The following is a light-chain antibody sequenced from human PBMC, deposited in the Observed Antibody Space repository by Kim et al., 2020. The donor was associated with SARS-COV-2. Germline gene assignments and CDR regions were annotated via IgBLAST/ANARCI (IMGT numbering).Light chain of an antibody. CDR1: SSDVGGDNH. Sequence: QSALPQPPSASVSPAHSFTISCTGTSSDVGGDNHVSWYQQHPGKAPKLMIYEVSERPSGVPDRFSGSKSGNTASLTVSGLQAEDEADYYCSSYGGSDNLVFGGGTQLTVL. V-gene: IGLV2-8*01. J-gene: IGLJ2*01. CDR2: EVS. CDR3: SSYGGSDNLV.